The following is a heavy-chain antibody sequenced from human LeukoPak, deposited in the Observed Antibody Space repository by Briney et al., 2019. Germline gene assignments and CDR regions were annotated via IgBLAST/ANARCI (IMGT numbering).Heavy chain of an antibody. D-gene: IGHD3-10*01. V-gene: IGHV3-43*02. J-gene: IGHJ6*02. CDR2: ISGDDGST. CDR3: AKDQLITMVRGVSYYYYGMDV. Sequence: GGSLRLSCAASGFSFDDYAMHWVRQATGKGLEWVSLISGDDGSTYYADSVKGRFTISRDNSKNSLYLQMNSLRTEDTALYYCAKDQLITMVRGVSYYYYGMDVRGQGTTVPVSS. CDR1: GFSFDDYA.